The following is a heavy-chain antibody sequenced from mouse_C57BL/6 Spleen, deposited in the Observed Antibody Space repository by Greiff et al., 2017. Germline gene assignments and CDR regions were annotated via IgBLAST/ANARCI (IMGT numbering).Heavy chain of an antibody. CDR1: GFTFSSYA. CDR3: TRDGSSFYYAMDY. V-gene: IGHV5-9-1*02. J-gene: IGHJ4*01. CDR2: ISSGGDYI. Sequence: DVMLVESGEGLVKPGGSLKLSCAASGFTFSSYAMSWVRQTPEKRLEWVAYISSGGDYIYYADTVKGRFTISRDNARNTRYLQMSSLKSEDTAMYYCTRDGSSFYYAMDYWGQGTSVTVSS. D-gene: IGHD1-1*01.